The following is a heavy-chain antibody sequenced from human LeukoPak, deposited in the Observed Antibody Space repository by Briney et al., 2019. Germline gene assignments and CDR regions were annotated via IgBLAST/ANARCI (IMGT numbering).Heavy chain of an antibody. V-gene: IGHV4-61*01. J-gene: IGHJ3*02. CDR2: IYHSGST. CDR3: ARGGSSWYSDAFDI. Sequence: PSETLSLTCTVSGGSVSSGSYYWSWIRQPPGKGLEWIGYIYHSGSTNYNPSLKSRVTISVDTSKNQFSLKLSSVTAADTAVYYCARGGSSWYSDAFDIWGQGTMVTVSS. D-gene: IGHD6-13*01. CDR1: GGSVSSGSYY.